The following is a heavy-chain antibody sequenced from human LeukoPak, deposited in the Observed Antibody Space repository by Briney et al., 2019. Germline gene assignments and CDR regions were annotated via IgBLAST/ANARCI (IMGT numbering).Heavy chain of an antibody. J-gene: IGHJ4*02. CDR3: ARNAPATYYYGSGSYPAFDY. Sequence: ASVKVSCKASGYTFTSYGISWARQAPGQGLEWMGWISAYNGNTNYAQKLQGRVTMTTDTSTSTAYMELRSLRSDDTAVYYCARNAPATYYYGSGSYPAFDYWGQGTLVTVSS. D-gene: IGHD3-10*01. CDR2: ISAYNGNT. CDR1: GYTFTSYG. V-gene: IGHV1-18*01.